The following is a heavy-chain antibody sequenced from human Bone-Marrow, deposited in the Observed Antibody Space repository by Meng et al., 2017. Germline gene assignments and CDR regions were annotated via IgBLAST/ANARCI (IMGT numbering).Heavy chain of an antibody. CDR1: GFTFSSYS. CDR2: ISSSGSTI. Sequence: GGSLRLSCAASGFTFSSYSMNWVRQAPGKGLEWVSYISSSGSTIYYADSVKGRFTISRDNAKNSLYLQMNSLRAEDTAVYYCASIAVAGRFDYWGQGTLVTVSS. D-gene: IGHD6-19*01. V-gene: IGHV3-48*04. J-gene: IGHJ4*02. CDR3: ASIAVAGRFDY.